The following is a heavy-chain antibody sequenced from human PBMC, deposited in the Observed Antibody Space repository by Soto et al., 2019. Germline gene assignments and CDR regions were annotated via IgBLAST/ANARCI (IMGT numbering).Heavy chain of an antibody. CDR3: ARDGDPGYSFWSGPLGGGRFDP. D-gene: IGHD3-3*01. Sequence: QVQLVQSGAEVKEPGSSVNVSCKTSGGTFGNTAVTWVRQVPGQGLEWIGGIVPLFGTANYAQKFRGRVMITADESTSPAYMDLSSLRSDDTAIYYCARDGDPGYSFWSGPLGGGRFDPWGQGPLVTVSS. V-gene: IGHV1-69*12. CDR1: GGTFGNTA. CDR2: IVPLFGTA. J-gene: IGHJ5*02.